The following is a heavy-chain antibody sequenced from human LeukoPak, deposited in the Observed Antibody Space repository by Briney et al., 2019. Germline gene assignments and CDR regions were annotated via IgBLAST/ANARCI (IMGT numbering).Heavy chain of an antibody. CDR1: GYTFTSYG. CDR2: ISAYNGNT. V-gene: IGHV1-18*01. J-gene: IGHJ6*03. Sequence: ASVKVSCKASGYTFTSYGISWGRQAPGQGQEWMGWISAYNGNTNYEQKLQGRVTMTTDTSTSTAYMELRSLRSDDTAVYYCARQYCSGGSCYERSYYYYYYYMDVWGKGTTVTVSS. D-gene: IGHD2-15*01. CDR3: ARQYCSGGSCYERSYYYYYYYMDV.